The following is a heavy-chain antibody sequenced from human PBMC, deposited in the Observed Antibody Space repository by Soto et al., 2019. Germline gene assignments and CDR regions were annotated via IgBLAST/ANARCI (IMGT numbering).Heavy chain of an antibody. D-gene: IGHD1-1*01. V-gene: IGHV6-1*01. CDR3: ARTGPQGGADFDY. CDR2: TYYRSKWSS. J-gene: IGHJ4*02. CDR1: GDSASSNSAA. Sequence: PSQTLSLTCASSGDSASSNSAAWNWIRQSPSRGLEWLGRTYYRSKWSSNYAVSVKSRITINPDTSKNQFSLQLNSVTPEDTAVYYCARTGPQGGADFDYWGQGTLVTVS.